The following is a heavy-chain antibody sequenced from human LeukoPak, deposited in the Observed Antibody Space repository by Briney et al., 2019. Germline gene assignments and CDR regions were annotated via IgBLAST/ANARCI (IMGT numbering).Heavy chain of an antibody. CDR3: ARSQGPYDY. V-gene: IGHV3-74*01. Sequence: GGSLRLSCAASGFTFSSYWMNWVRQAPGKGLVWVSRINGDGSSTNYADSVKGRFTISRDNAKNTLYLQLNSLRAEDTAIYYCARSQGPYDYWGQGTLVTVSS. CDR2: INGDGSST. CDR1: GFTFSSYW. J-gene: IGHJ4*02.